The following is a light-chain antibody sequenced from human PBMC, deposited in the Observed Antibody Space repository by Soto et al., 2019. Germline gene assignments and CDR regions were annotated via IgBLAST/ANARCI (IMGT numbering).Light chain of an antibody. CDR1: SSDIGGYNY. CDR3: SSYTSSNTWV. J-gene: IGLJ3*02. V-gene: IGLV2-14*01. CDR2: EVS. Sequence: QSALTQPASVSGSPGQSITISCTGTSSDIGGYNYVSWYQQHPGKAPKLMIYEVSNRPSGVCNRFSGCKSGNTASLTISGLQAEDEADYYCSSYTSSNTWVFGGGTKLTVL.